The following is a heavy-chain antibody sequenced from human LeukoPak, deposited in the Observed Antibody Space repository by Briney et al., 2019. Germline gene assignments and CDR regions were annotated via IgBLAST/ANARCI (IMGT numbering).Heavy chain of an antibody. V-gene: IGHV3-53*01. CDR2: TYTGGNS. CDR1: GFTVSSIH. D-gene: IGHD2-8*01. J-gene: IGHJ4*02. Sequence: PGGSLRLSCAASGFTVSSIHVVWVRQAPGKGLEWVSVTYTGGNSYYADSVKGRFIISRDISKNTLYLQMNSLRAEDSAVYYCAKEVGTNRNYWGQGTLVTVSS. CDR3: AKEVGTNRNY.